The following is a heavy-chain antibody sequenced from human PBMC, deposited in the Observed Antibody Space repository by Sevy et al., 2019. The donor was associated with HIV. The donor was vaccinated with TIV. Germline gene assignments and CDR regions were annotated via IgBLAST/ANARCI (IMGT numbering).Heavy chain of an antibody. J-gene: IGHJ4*02. CDR3: AKDIGWVGGGGIHY. CDR2: INWNSGTT. V-gene: IGHV3-9*01. Sequence: GGSLRLSCAASGFTFDDYAMHWVRQAPGKGLEWVSGINWNSGTTGYADSVKGRFTISRDNAKNSLYLQMNSLRPEDTPLNSSAKDIGWVGGGGIHYGGQGTLVTVSS. D-gene: IGHD1-26*01. CDR1: GFTFDDYA.